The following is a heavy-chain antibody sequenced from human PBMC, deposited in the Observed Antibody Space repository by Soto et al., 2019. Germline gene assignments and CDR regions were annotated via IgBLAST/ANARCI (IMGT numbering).Heavy chain of an antibody. CDR3: AKGTGYTSGTNDAFDI. CDR1: GFTFRTYG. CDR2: VSEDGSNQ. D-gene: IGHD5-18*01. V-gene: IGHV3-30*18. Sequence: GGSLRLSGAASGFTFRTYGMHWVRQAPGKGLEWLAVVSEDGSNQYNIAPMEGRFTISRDNSKNTLYLQMNSLRTEDTAVYYCAKGTGYTSGTNDAFDIWGQGTMVTVSS. J-gene: IGHJ3*02.